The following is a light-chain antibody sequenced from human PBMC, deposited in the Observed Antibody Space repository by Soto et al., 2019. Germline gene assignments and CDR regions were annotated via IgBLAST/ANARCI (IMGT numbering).Light chain of an antibody. J-gene: IGKJ4*01. CDR3: MQGSHWPPT. CDR2: KVS. CDR1: QSLVYSDGNTY. V-gene: IGKV2-30*01. Sequence: DVVMTQSPLSLPVTLGQPASISCKSSQSLVYSDGNTYLNWFQQRPGQSPRRLLYKVSNRDFGVLDRFSGSGSGTDFTLKISRVEADDVGVYYCMQGSHWPPTFGGGTKVEIK.